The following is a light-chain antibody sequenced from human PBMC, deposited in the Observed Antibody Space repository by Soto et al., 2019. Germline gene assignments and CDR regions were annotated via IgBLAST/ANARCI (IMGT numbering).Light chain of an antibody. Sequence: QSALTQPASVSGSPGQSITISCTGTSSDVGGYNYVSWYQQYPGKAPKLMIYEVSNWPSGVSNRFSGSKSGNTASLTISGLQAEDEADYYCSSYTSSSTVFGTGTKLTVL. CDR1: SSDVGGYNY. CDR3: SSYTSSSTV. J-gene: IGLJ1*01. CDR2: EVS. V-gene: IGLV2-14*01.